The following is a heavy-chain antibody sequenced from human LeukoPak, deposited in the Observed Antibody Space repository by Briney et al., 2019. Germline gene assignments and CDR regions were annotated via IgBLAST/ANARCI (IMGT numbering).Heavy chain of an antibody. V-gene: IGHV4-59*08. CDR2: IYNSGST. D-gene: IGHD2-2*01. Sequence: PSETLSLTCTVSGGSISSYYWSWIRQPPGKGLEWIGYIYNSGSTNYNPSLKSRVTISVDTAKNQFSLKLSSVTAADTAVYYCARSPGYHPDYWGQGTLVTVSS. CDR1: GGSISSYY. CDR3: ARSPGYHPDY. J-gene: IGHJ4*02.